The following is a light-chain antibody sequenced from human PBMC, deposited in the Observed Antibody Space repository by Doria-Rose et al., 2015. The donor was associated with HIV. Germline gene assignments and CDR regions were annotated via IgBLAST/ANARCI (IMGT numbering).Light chain of an antibody. CDR2: WAS. V-gene: IGKV4-1*01. CDR3: QQYYDTPS. J-gene: IGKJ3*01. Sequence: QSPESLGMSLGERATLNCKPNQSLLYTSKNYLAWYQQKPGQPPKLLIYWASTRQSGVPARFSGSGSGTDFTLTISSLEAEDVAVYYCQQYYDTPSFGPGTTVDIK. CDR1: QSLLYTSKNY.